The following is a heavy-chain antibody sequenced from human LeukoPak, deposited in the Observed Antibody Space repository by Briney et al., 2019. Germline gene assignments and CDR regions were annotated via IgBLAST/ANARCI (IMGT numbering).Heavy chain of an antibody. D-gene: IGHD5/OR15-5a*01. J-gene: IGHJ3*02. CDR2: IYNDGST. CDR3: ARARSNVFDI. Sequence: PGGSLRLSCAASGLTVSSSYMSWVRQAPGKGLEWVSIIYNDGSTYYADSVKGRFTMSRDNAENSLYLQMNSLRAEDTAVYYCARARSNVFDIWGQGTLVTVSS. V-gene: IGHV3-53*03. CDR1: GLTVSSSY.